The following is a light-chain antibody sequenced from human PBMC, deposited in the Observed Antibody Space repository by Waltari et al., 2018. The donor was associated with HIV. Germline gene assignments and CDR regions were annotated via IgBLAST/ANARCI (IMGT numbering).Light chain of an antibody. Sequence: EFVLTQSPGTRSLSPGERATLSCRASQSVSRSYLAWYQQRPGQAPRLLIYGASSRAARIPDRCTGSGSGTDVTLTISRLEPEDFAVYYCQHFDTSLPKYTFGQGTKLEIK. CDR1: QSVSRSY. J-gene: IGKJ2*01. CDR3: QHFDTSLPKYT. V-gene: IGKV3-20*01. CDR2: GAS.